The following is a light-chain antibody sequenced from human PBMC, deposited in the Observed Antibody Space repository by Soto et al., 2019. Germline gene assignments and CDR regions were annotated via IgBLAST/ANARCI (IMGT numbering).Light chain of an antibody. CDR1: QSVSSY. V-gene: IGKV3-20*01. J-gene: IGKJ4*01. Sequence: EIVLTQSPATLSLSPGERATLSCRASQSVSSYLAWYQQRPGQAPRLLIYGASSRAAGIPDRFSGSGPGTDFTLTISRLEPEDFAVYYCQQHGSSPLTFGGGTKVDIK. CDR3: QQHGSSPLT. CDR2: GAS.